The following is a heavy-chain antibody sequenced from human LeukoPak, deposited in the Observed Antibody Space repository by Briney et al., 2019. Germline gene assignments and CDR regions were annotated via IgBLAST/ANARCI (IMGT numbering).Heavy chain of an antibody. J-gene: IGHJ4*02. CDR2: ISYDGSNK. V-gene: IGHV3-30-3*02. CDR1: GFTFSSYA. D-gene: IGHD2/OR15-2a*01. CDR3: RVLRPPTSDDY. Sequence: PGGSLRLSCAASGFTFSSYAMHWVRQAPGKGLEWVAVISYDGSNKYYADSVKGRFTISRDNSKNTLYLQMNSLRAEDTAVYYCRVLRPPTSDDYWGQGSLVTVSS.